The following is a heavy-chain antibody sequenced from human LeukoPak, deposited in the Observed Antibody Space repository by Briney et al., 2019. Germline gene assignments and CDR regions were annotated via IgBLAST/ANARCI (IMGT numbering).Heavy chain of an antibody. J-gene: IGHJ6*02. CDR3: ARDGCSSTSCYSVVYYYGMDV. Sequence: GGSLRLPCAASGFTFSSYSMNWVRQAPGKGLEWVSSISSSSSYIYYADSVKGRFTISRDNAKNSLYLQMNSLRAEDTAVYYCARDGCSSTSCYSVVYYYGMDVWAQGTTVTVSS. V-gene: IGHV3-21*01. CDR1: GFTFSSYS. D-gene: IGHD2-2*02. CDR2: ISSSSSYI.